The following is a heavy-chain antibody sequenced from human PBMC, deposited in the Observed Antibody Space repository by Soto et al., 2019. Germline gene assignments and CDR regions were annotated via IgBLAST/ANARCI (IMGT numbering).Heavy chain of an antibody. J-gene: IGHJ4*02. D-gene: IGHD3-9*01. Sequence: SVKVSCKASGFTFTSSAMQWVRQARGQGLEWMGWIVVGSGNTNYAQKFQERVTITRDISTSTAYMELRNLRSDDTAVYYCASGYDISTPTGDWGQGTRVTVSS. CDR1: GFTFTSSA. CDR3: ASGYDISTPTGD. V-gene: IGHV1-58*02. CDR2: IVVGSGNT.